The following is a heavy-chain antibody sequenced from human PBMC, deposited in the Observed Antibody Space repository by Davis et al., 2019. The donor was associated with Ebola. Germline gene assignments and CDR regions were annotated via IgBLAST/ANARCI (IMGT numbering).Heavy chain of an antibody. V-gene: IGHV6-1*01. CDR3: ARVRQLVREDYYYYYGMDV. J-gene: IGHJ6*02. CDR1: GDSVSSNSAA. Sequence: SQTLSLTCAISGDSVSSNSAAWHWIRQSPSRGLEWLGRTYYRSKWYNDYAVSVKSRITINPDTSKNQFSLQLNSVTPEDTAVYYCARVRQLVREDYYYYYGMDVWGQGTTVTVSS. CDR2: TYYRSKWYN. D-gene: IGHD6-13*01.